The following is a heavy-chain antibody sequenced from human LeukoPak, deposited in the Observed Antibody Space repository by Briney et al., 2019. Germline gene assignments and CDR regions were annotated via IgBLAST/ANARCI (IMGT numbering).Heavy chain of an antibody. J-gene: IGHJ4*02. V-gene: IGHV1-2*02. D-gene: IGHD1-26*01. CDR3: ARGSLVGTSFDYFDY. CDR2: INPNSGGT. Sequence: GASVKVSCKASGYTFTGYYMHWVRQAPGQGLEWMGWINPNSGGTNYTQKFQGRVTMTRDTSISTTYMELSRLRFDDTAVYYCARGSLVGTSFDYFDYWGQGTLVTVSS. CDR1: GYTFTGYY.